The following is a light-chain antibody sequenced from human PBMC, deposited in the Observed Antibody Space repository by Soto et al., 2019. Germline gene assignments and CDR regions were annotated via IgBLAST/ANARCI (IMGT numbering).Light chain of an antibody. J-gene: IGLJ1*01. CDR1: SSDVGRYIY. CDR2: EVS. CDR3: SSYTTTSAYV. Sequence: QSALTQPASVSGSPGQSITISCTGTSSDVGRYIYVSWYQQYPGKAPKLIIHEVSNRPSGVSKRFSVSKSGNTASLTISGLQTEDEADYYCSSYTTTSAYVFGAGTKLTVL. V-gene: IGLV2-14*01.